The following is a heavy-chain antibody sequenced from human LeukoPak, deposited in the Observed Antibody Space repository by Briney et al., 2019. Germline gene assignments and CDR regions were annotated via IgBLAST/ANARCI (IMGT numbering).Heavy chain of an antibody. V-gene: IGHV3-21*06. Sequence: GRSLRLSCEASGFTFNTYSMNWARQAPRKGLEWVSSIDSSGGYMFYADSVKGRFIISRDNAKDSLYLQMNSLRVEDTAVYYCLRGDRRDYWGQGTLVTVSS. CDR3: LRGDRRDY. J-gene: IGHJ4*02. CDR2: IDSSGGYM. CDR1: GFTFNTYS.